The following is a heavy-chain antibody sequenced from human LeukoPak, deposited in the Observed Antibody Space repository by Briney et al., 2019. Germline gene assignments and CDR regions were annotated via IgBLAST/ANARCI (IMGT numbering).Heavy chain of an antibody. V-gene: IGHV3-23*01. CDR2: ISGSGGSK. Sequence: GGSLRLSCAASGFTFSSYAMSWVRQAPGKGLEWVSAISGSGGSKYYADSVKGRFTISRDNSKNTLYLQMNSLRAEDTAVYYCAKGSGGVIVTKLEYWGQGTLVTVSS. J-gene: IGHJ4*02. D-gene: IGHD3-16*02. CDR1: GFTFSSYA. CDR3: AKGSGGVIVTKLEY.